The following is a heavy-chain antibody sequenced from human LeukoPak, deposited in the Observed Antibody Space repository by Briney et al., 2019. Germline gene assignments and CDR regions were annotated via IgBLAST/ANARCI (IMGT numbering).Heavy chain of an antibody. D-gene: IGHD7-27*01. J-gene: IGHJ6*02. CDR1: GGSLSSYY. CDR2: IYTSGST. Sequence: SETLSLTCTVSGGSLSSYYWSWIRQPAGKGLEWIGRIYTSGSTNYNPSLKSRVTMSVDTSKNQFSLKLSSVTAADTAVYYCERDPPTHWGLYGMDVWGQGTTVTVSS. CDR3: ERDPPTHWGLYGMDV. V-gene: IGHV4-4*07.